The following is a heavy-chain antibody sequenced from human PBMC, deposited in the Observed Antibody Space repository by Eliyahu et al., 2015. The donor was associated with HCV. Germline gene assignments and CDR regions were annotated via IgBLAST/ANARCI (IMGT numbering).Heavy chain of an antibody. V-gene: IGHV3-48*03. CDR2: IGRSGSTI. CDR1: GFTLXSYE. D-gene: IGHD1-26*01. Sequence: EVQLVESGGGLVQPGGSLXLSCEASGFTLXSYEMNWVRQAPGKGLEWVSCIGRSGSTIYYADSVKGRFTVSRDNAKNSLYLQMNSLRAEDTAVYYCARASGMYFDYWGQGTLVTVSS. J-gene: IGHJ4*02. CDR3: ARASGMYFDY.